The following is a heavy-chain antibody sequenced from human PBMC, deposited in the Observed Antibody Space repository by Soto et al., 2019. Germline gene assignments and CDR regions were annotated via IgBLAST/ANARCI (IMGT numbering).Heavy chain of an antibody. V-gene: IGHV3-33*01. J-gene: IGHJ4*02. CDR2: IWYDGSNK. CDR3: ARDQVPYYYDSSGYGY. Sequence: GGSLRLSCAASGFTFSSYGMHWVRQAPGKGLEWVAVIWYDGSNKYYADSVKGRFTISRDNSKNTLYLQMNSLRAEDTAVYYCARDQVPYYYDSSGYGYWGQGTLVTVSS. D-gene: IGHD3-22*01. CDR1: GFTFSSYG.